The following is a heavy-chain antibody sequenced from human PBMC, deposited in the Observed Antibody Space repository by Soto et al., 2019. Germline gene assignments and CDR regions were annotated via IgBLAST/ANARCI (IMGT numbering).Heavy chain of an antibody. Sequence: QVQLVQSGAEVRKPGSSVKVSCKASGVTFSSYTISWVRQAPGQGLEWMGRIIPVLGVANYAPKFQGRLTTIADEPTSTVYMDLSSLRSEDTAMAFAGGLINGDSDVSEFWGQGTVITVSS. CDR2: IIPVLGVA. CDR3: GGLINGDSDVSEF. J-gene: IGHJ3*01. CDR1: GVTFSSYT. V-gene: IGHV1-69*02. D-gene: IGHD3-16*01.